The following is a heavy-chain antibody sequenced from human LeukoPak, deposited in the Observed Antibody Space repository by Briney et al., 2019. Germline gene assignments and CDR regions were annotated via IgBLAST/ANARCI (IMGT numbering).Heavy chain of an antibody. J-gene: IGHJ4*02. Sequence: PGGSLRLSCAASGFTFSTYSMDWVRQAPGKGLEWVSSISSGGSYIYHADSVKGRFTISRDNAKNSLYLQMNSLRAEDTAVYYCARREVGATLGDWGQGTLVTVSS. CDR3: ARREVGATLGD. CDR2: ISSGGSYI. CDR1: GFTFSTYS. V-gene: IGHV3-21*01. D-gene: IGHD1-26*01.